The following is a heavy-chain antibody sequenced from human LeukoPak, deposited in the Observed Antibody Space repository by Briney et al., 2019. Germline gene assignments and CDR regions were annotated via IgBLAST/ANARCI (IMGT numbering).Heavy chain of an antibody. J-gene: IGHJ3*02. CDR3: ARDRIGHYYDSSGAFDI. Sequence: GGPLRLSCAASVFTVSIKDVSWVRRAPGGGLEGVSVIYSGGSTYYSDSVKGGFTISRDNSKSTLYLKMNSLRAEDTAVYYCARDRIGHYYDSSGAFDIWGQGTMVTVSS. CDR1: VFTVSIKD. V-gene: IGHV3-53*01. CDR2: IYSGGST. D-gene: IGHD3-22*01.